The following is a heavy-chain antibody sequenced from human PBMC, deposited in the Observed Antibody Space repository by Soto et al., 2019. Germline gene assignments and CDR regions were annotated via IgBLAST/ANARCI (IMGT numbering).Heavy chain of an antibody. Sequence: QVQLVESGGGVVQPGRSLRLSCAASGFTFSSYAMHWVRQAPGKGLEWVAVISYDGSNKYYADSVKGRFTISRDNSKNTLYLTMNSLRAEDTAVYYCARGGPVVAATEFDYWGQGTLVTVSS. J-gene: IGHJ4*02. CDR3: ARGGPVVAATEFDY. V-gene: IGHV3-30-3*01. CDR1: GFTFSSYA. CDR2: ISYDGSNK. D-gene: IGHD2-15*01.